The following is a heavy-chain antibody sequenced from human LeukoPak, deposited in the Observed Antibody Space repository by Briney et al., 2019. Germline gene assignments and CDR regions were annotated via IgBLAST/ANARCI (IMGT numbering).Heavy chain of an antibody. V-gene: IGHV5-51*01. CDR2: IYPGDSDT. Sequence: GESLKISCKGSGYSFTSYWIGWVRQMPGRGLEWMGIIYPGDSDTTYSPSFQGQVTISADKSISTAYLQWSSLKASDTAMYYCARRDGYCSSTSCYADYYYGMDVWGQGTTVTVSS. J-gene: IGHJ6*02. CDR3: ARRDGYCSSTSCYADYYYGMDV. CDR1: GYSFTSYW. D-gene: IGHD2-2*01.